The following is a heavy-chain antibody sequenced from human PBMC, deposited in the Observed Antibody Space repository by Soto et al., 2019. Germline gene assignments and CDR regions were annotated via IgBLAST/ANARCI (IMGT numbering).Heavy chain of an antibody. J-gene: IGHJ4*02. CDR3: ARWEHTFAGVD. V-gene: IGHV4-59*01. CDR1: GASMSKFS. Sequence: SESLSLTCTVSGASMSKFSVSWVRQAPGKGLEWVGYLHYSGSDNYNPSLKSRVTIIMDTTKNQFSLTLTSGMAADTAIYYYARWEHTFAGVDWGQGTLVTVSS. CDR2: LHYSGSD. D-gene: IGHD3-16*01.